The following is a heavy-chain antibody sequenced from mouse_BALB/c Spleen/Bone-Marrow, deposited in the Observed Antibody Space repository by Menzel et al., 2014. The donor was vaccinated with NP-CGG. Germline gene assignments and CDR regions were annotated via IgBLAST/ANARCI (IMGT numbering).Heavy chain of an antibody. CDR3: AKAAYYDYDGRAMDY. V-gene: IGHV1-14*01. J-gene: IGHJ4*01. CDR1: GYTFSSNI. CDR2: INPYNDVT. D-gene: IGHD2-4*01. Sequence: VHVKQSGPELVKPGASVKMSCKGSGYTFSSNIIIWVKQKPGQGLEWMGYINPYNDVTKYNEKLNGKATLTSDMSSNTAYMELSSLTSEDSAVYYCAKAAYYDYDGRAMDYWGQGTSVIVSS.